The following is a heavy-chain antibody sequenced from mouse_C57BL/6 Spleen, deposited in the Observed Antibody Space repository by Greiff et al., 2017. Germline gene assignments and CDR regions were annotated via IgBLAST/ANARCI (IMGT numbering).Heavy chain of an antibody. CDR1: GYTFTSYW. CDR2: IDPSDSYT. CDR3: ALPWYFDV. V-gene: IGHV1-59*01. Sequence: VQLQQPGAELVRPGTSVKLSCKASGYTFTSYWMHWVKQRPGQGLEWIGVIDPSDSYTNYNQKFKGKATLTVDTSASTAYMQLSILTSEDSAVYYCALPWYFDVWGTGTTVTVSS. J-gene: IGHJ1*03.